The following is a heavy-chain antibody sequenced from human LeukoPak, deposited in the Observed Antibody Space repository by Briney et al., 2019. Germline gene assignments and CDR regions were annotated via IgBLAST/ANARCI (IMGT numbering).Heavy chain of an antibody. J-gene: IGHJ4*02. CDR1: GGSISSSSYY. V-gene: IGHV4-39*07. Sequence: SETLSLTCTVSGGSISSSSYYWGWIRQPPGKGLEWIGSIYYSGSTYYNPSLKSRVTISVDTSKNQFSLKLSSVTAADTAVYYCARTYCSSNRCFDYWGQGTLATVSS. CDR2: IYYSGST. CDR3: ARTYCSSNRCFDY. D-gene: IGHD2-2*01.